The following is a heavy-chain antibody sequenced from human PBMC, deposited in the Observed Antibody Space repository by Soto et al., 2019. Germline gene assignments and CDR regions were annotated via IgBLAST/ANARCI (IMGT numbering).Heavy chain of an antibody. CDR2: INAGNGNT. CDR3: ARDNYGSGTYY. J-gene: IGHJ4*02. CDR1: GYTFTSYA. Sequence: QVQLVQSGAEVKKPGASVKVSCKASGYTFTSYAMHWVRQAPGQRLEWMGWINAGNGNTKYSQKFQGRVTITRDTSASTVYMELISLRSEDTAVYYCARDNYGSGTYYWGQGNLVTVSS. D-gene: IGHD3-10*01. V-gene: IGHV1-3*01.